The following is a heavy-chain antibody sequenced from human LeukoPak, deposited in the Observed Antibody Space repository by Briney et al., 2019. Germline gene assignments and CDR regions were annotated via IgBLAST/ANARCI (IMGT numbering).Heavy chain of an antibody. D-gene: IGHD2-15*01. CDR3: AGRLYLRCSGGSCYSQYYFDY. J-gene: IGHJ4*02. CDR2: IDTSGNT. Sequence: SETLSLTCAVYGGSFSNYYWSWIRQPAGKGLEWIGRIDTSGNTNYKPSLKSRVTMSVDTSKNQFSLKLNSVTAADTAVYYCAGRLYLRCSGGSCYSQYYFDYWGQGTLVTVSS. CDR1: GGSFSNYY. V-gene: IGHV4-59*10.